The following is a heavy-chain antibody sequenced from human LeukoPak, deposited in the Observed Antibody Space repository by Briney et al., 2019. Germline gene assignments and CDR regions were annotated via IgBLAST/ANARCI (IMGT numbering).Heavy chain of an antibody. CDR2: ISWNSGSI. J-gene: IGHJ6*02. CDR3: ARDAHRGMDV. CDR1: GFTFDDYA. V-gene: IGHV3-9*01. Sequence: PGGSLRLSCAASGFTFDDYAMHWVRQAPGKGLEWVSGISWNSGSIGYADSVKGRFTISRDNANNMLYLQMNSLRAEDTAVYYCARDAHRGMDVWGQGTTVTVSS.